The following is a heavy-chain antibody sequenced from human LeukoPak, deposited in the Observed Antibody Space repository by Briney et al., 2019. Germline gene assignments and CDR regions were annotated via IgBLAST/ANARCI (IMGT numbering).Heavy chain of an antibody. CDR2: FSGSGVST. CDR1: GFTFSNYA. V-gene: IGHV3-23*01. D-gene: IGHD2-8*01. Sequence: GGSLRLSCAASGFTFSNYAMSWVRQAPGKGLEWVSAFSGSGVSTHYADSVKGRFTISRDNSKNSLYLQMNSLRAEDTAVYYCARALIGYYFDYWGQGTLVTVSS. CDR3: ARALIGYYFDY. J-gene: IGHJ4*02.